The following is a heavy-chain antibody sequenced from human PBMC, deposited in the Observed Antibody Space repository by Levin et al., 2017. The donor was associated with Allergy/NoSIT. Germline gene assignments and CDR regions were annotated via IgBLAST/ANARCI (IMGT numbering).Heavy chain of an antibody. V-gene: IGHV5-51*01. CDR3: AKLRGLGHDDFWSGTED. J-gene: IGHJ4*02. CDR2: IYPDDSDT. CDR1: GYSFTHYW. Sequence: GESLKISCKGFGYSFTHYWIGWVRQMPERGLEWMGIIYPDDSDTRYSPSFQGQVIISVDKYISTAYLQWSSLKASDTAMYYCAKLRGLGHDDFWSGTEDWGQGTLVTISS. D-gene: IGHD3-3*01.